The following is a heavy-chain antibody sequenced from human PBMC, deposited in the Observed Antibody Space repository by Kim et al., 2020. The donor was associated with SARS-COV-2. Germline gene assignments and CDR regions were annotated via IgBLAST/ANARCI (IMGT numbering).Heavy chain of an antibody. J-gene: IGHJ4*02. Sequence: GGSLRLSCAASGFTFSSYGMHWVRQAPGKGLEWVAVISYDGSNKYYADSVKGRFTISRDNSKNTLYLQMNSLRAEDTAVYYCAFEIPSSGWTEFDYWGQGTLVTVSS. CDR3: AFEIPSSGWTEFDY. CDR2: ISYDGSNK. D-gene: IGHD6-19*01. CDR1: GFTFSSYG. V-gene: IGHV3-33*05.